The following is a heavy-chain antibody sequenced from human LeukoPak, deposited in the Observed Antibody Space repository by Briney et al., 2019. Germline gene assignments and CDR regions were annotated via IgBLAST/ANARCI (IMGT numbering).Heavy chain of an antibody. J-gene: IGHJ3*02. CDR2: ISAYNGNT. CDR3: ARDRWYYDSSGYYRHDAFDI. V-gene: IGHV1-18*01. D-gene: IGHD3-22*01. Sequence: ASVKVSCKASGCTFTSYGISWVRQAPGQGLEWMGWISAYNGNTNYAQKLQGRVTMTTDTSTSTAYIELRSLRSDDTAVYYCARDRWYYDSSGYYRHDAFDIWGQGTMVTVSS. CDR1: GCTFTSYG.